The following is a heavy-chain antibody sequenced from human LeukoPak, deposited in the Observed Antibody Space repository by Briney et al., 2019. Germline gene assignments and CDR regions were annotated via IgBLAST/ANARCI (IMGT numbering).Heavy chain of an antibody. Sequence: SVKLSCTASGRTFSSYAISWVRQPPGQGVEWMGRIIPILGIANYAQKFQGRVTITADKSTSTAYMELSSLRSEDTAVYYCAGGGSGSYYNPLYYYYYGMDVWGQGTTVTVSS. CDR3: AGGGSGSYYNPLYYYYYGMDV. D-gene: IGHD3-10*01. J-gene: IGHJ6*02. V-gene: IGHV1-69*04. CDR1: GRTFSSYA. CDR2: IIPILGIA.